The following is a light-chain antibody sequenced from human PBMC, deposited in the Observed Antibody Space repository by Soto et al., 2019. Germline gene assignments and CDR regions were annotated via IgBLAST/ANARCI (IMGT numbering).Light chain of an antibody. CDR2: DVT. V-gene: IGLV2-14*03. CDR1: SSDVGAYNH. Sequence: QSALTQPASVSGSPGQSITISCTGSSSDVGAYNHVSWYQQHPGKVPNLMIYDVTYRPSGVSNRFSGSMSGNTASLTISGLQAEDEADYYCNSYTTSSTVVFGGGTKLTVL. J-gene: IGLJ2*01. CDR3: NSYTTSSTVV.